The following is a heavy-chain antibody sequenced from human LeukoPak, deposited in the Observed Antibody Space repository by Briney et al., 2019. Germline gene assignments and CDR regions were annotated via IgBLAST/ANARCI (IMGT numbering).Heavy chain of an antibody. J-gene: IGHJ6*03. V-gene: IGHV4-59*01. CDR3: ARVIQQLVRGRYYYYFMDV. CDR2: IYYSGST. CDR1: GGSISSYY. Sequence: PSETLSLTCTVSGGSISSYYWSWIRQPPGKGLAWIGYIYYSGSTNYNPSLKSRVTISVDTSKNQFSLKLSSVTAADTAVYYCARVIQQLVRGRYYYYFMDVWGKGTTVTVSS. D-gene: IGHD6-13*01.